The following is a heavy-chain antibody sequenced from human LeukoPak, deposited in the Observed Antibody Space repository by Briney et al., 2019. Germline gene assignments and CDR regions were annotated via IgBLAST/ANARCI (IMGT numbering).Heavy chain of an antibody. J-gene: IGHJ4*02. CDR3: ARDGSGMGFDY. CDR1: GFTFSSYA. CDR2: ISYDGSNK. V-gene: IGHV3-30-3*01. D-gene: IGHD3-10*01. Sequence: SXRLSCAASGFTFSSYAMHWVRQAPGKGLEWVAVISYDGSNKYYADSVKGRFTISRDNSKNTLYLQMNSLRAEDTAVYYCARDGSGMGFDYWGQGTLVTVSS.